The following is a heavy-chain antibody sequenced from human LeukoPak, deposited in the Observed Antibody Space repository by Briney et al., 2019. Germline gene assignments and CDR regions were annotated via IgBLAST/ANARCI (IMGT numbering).Heavy chain of an antibody. CDR3: ARGSGYSYAFTGRERTKSRLDY. V-gene: IGHV3-30*03. CDR2: ISYDGGNK. J-gene: IGHJ4*02. D-gene: IGHD5-18*01. Sequence: QTGGSLRLSCAASGFTFSTYGMHWVRQAPGKGLEWVAVISYDGGNKYYADSVKGRLTISRDNSKNMLFLQMDSLKPEDTAVYYCARGSGYSYAFTGRERTKSRLDYWGQGTLVTVSS. CDR1: GFTFSTYG.